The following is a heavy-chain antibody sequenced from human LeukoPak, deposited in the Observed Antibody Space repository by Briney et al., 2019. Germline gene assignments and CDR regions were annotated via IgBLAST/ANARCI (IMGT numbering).Heavy chain of an antibody. CDR1: GFTFSSYA. J-gene: IGHJ4*02. CDR3: ARSPGYDFSAYYFDY. D-gene: IGHD3-3*01. V-gene: IGHV3-23*01. CDR2: ISSSGGST. Sequence: GGSLRLSCAASGFTFSSYAMSWVRQAPGKGLEWVSAISSSGGSTSYADSVKGRFTISRDNAKNSLYLQMNSLGAEDTALYYCARSPGYDFSAYYFDYWGRGALVTVSS.